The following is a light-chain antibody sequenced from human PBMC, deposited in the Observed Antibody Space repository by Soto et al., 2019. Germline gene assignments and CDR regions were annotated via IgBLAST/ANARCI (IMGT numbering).Light chain of an antibody. CDR1: QSVTTR. V-gene: IGKV3-20*01. CDR3: QQDGGSAIT. Sequence: EIVLTQSPDTLSLSPGGRATLSCRASQSVTTRLAWYQQKPGHPPRLLISGASVRASGVPVRISGSGSGTDFPLTLSRLEPEDFVMYYCQQDGGSAITFGLGTRLEVK. J-gene: IGKJ5*01. CDR2: GAS.